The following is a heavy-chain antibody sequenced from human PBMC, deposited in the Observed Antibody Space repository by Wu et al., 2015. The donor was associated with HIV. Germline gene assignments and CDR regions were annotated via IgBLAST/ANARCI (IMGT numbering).Heavy chain of an antibody. CDR1: GYTFTTYG. D-gene: IGHD3-9*01. J-gene: IGHJ5*02. CDR3: ARVLRYFDWLLSEANNWFRP. CDR2: ISAYNGNT. Sequence: QVQLVQSGAEVKKPGASVKVSCKASGYTFTTYGITWVRQAPGQGLEWMGWISAYNGNTNYAQKFQGRVTMTTDTSTSTVYMELRSLRSDDTAVYYCARVLRYFDWLLSEANNWFRPWARNPGHRLL. V-gene: IGHV1-18*01.